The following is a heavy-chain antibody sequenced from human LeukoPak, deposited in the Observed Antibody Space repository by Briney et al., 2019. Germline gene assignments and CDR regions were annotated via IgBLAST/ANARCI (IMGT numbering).Heavy chain of an antibody. V-gene: IGHV4-59*01. CDR3: ARSYGGNYYYYYMDV. CDR2: IYYSGST. CDR1: GGSISSYY. D-gene: IGHD4-23*01. Sequence: SETLSLTCTVSGGSISSYYWSWIRQPPGKGLERIGYIYYSGSTNYNPSLKSRVTISVDTSKNQFSLKLSSVTAADTAVYYCARSYGGNYYYYYMDVWGKGTTVTVSS. J-gene: IGHJ6*03.